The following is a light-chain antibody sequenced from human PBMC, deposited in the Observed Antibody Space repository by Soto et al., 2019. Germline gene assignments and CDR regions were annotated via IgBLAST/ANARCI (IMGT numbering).Light chain of an antibody. CDR2: EVT. CDR3: SSFAGSTNVM. Sequence: QSALTQPPSTSGSPGQSVTISCTGTSSDISDYDFVSWYQQHPGKAPKLIIYEVTKRPSGVPDRFSGSKSGNTASLTVSGLQAEDEAVYHCSSFAGSTNVMFGGGTQLTVL. V-gene: IGLV2-8*01. J-gene: IGLJ3*02. CDR1: SSDISDYDF.